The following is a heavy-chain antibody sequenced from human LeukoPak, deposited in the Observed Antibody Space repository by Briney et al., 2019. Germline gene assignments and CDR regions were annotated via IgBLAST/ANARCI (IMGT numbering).Heavy chain of an antibody. D-gene: IGHD2-2*01. CDR2: ISSNGGST. V-gene: IGHV3-64*01. J-gene: IGHJ4*02. CDR1: GFTFSSYA. CDR3: ARDESPTIVLVPAALFY. Sequence: PGGSLRLSCAASGFTFSSYAMHWVRQAPGKGLEYVSAISSNGGSTYYANSVKGRVTISRDNSKNTLYLQMGSLRAEDMAVYYCARDESPTIVLVPAALFYWGQGTLVTVSS.